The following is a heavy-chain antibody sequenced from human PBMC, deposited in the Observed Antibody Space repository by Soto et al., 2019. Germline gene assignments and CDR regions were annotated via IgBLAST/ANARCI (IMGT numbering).Heavy chain of an antibody. D-gene: IGHD6-19*01. V-gene: IGHV4-39*01. CDR1: GGSISSSSYY. J-gene: IGHJ4*02. Sequence: SETLSLTCTVSGGSISSSSYYWGWIRQPPGKGLEWIGSIYYSGSTYYNPSLKSRVTISVDTSKNQFSLKLSSVTAADTAVYYCARLRDSGWYPIDYWGQGTLVTVSS. CDR2: IYYSGST. CDR3: ARLRDSGWYPIDY.